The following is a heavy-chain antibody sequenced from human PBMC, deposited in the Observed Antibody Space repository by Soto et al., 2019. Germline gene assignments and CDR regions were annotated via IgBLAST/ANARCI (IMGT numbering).Heavy chain of an antibody. J-gene: IGHJ4*02. Sequence: QITLNESGPTQVKPRQTLTLTCTFSGFSLTTSGVGVGRIRQSPGKAPEWLALIYWDDDKRYSPSLKSRLTINKDTSKNQVVLTMADLDPADTATYYCAHRVLRTVFGLVTTTAIYFDFWGQGTPVAVSS. CDR3: AHRVLRTVFGLVTTTAIYFDF. V-gene: IGHV2-5*02. D-gene: IGHD3-3*01. CDR1: GFSLTTSGVG. CDR2: IYWDDDK.